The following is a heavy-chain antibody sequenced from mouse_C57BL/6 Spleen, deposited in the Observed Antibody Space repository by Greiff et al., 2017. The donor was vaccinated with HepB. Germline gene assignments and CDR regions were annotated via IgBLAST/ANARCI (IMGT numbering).Heavy chain of an antibody. J-gene: IGHJ4*01. D-gene: IGHD2-4*01. V-gene: IGHV7-3*01. CDR1: GFTVSDYY. Sequence: EVKLMESGGGLVQSVCALSLSCVASGFTVSDYYMSWVRQPPGKALEWLGFIRNNANGYTTEYSASVKGRFTISRDNSQSILYLQMNALRAEDSATYYCARFLSHYDYPYYYAMDYWGQGTSVTVSS. CDR2: IRNNANGYTT. CDR3: ARFLSHYDYPYYYAMDY.